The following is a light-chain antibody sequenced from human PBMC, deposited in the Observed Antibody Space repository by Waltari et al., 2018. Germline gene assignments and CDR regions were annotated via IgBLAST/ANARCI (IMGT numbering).Light chain of an antibody. CDR1: SSDVGSYNR. V-gene: IGLV2-18*02. J-gene: IGLJ2*01. Sequence: QSALTQPPSVSGSPGQSVTISCTGTSSDVGSYNRVSWYQQPPGTAPKLMIYEVRNRPSGVPDRFSGSKSGNTASLTISGLQAEDEADYYCSSYTSSSTHVVFGGGTKLTVL. CDR2: EVR. CDR3: SSYTSSSTHVV.